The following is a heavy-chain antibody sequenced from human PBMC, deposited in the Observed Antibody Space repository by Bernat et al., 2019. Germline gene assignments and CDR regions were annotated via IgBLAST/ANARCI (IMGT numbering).Heavy chain of an antibody. CDR2: MSYDGSSK. Sequence: QVQLEESGGGVVQSGRSLRLSCAASGFIFSSYAIHWVRQAPGKGLEWVAVMSYDGSSKYYTDSVKGRFAISRDNSKNTMYLQMNSLKPDDTAVYYCAKDQSSSWSLGAFDIWGQGTMVTVSS. J-gene: IGHJ3*02. D-gene: IGHD6-13*01. V-gene: IGHV3-30*09. CDR1: GFIFSSYA. CDR3: AKDQSSSWSLGAFDI.